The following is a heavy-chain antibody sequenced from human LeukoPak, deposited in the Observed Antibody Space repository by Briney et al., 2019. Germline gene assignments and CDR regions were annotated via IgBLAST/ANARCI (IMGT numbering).Heavy chain of an antibody. V-gene: IGHV4-39*01. CDR1: GGSFSGYY. CDR3: ARRITGTTSDSFDY. J-gene: IGHJ4*02. Sequence: PSETLSLTCAVYGGSFSGYYWGWIRQPPGKGLQWLGSISFSGSTYYNPSLKSRVTISVDTSKNQFSLKLSSVTAADTALYYCARRITGTTSDSFDYWGQGTLVTVSS. CDR2: ISFSGST. D-gene: IGHD1-20*01.